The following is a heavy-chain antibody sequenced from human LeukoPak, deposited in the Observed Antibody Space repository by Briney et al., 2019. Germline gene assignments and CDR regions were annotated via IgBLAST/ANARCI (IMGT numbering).Heavy chain of an antibody. D-gene: IGHD3-3*01. CDR2: IIPIFGTA. CDR1: GGTFSSYA. Sequence: SVKVSCKACGGTFSSYAISWVRQAPGQGLEWMGGIIPIFGTANYAQKFQGRVTITADESTSTAYMELSSLRSEDTAVYYCASLLRPGITYDAFDIWGQGTMVTVSS. V-gene: IGHV1-69*13. J-gene: IGHJ3*02. CDR3: ASLLRPGITYDAFDI.